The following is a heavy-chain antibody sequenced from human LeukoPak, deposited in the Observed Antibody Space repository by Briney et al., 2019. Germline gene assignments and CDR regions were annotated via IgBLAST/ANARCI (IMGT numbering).Heavy chain of an antibody. CDR3: GSGQWLVGVFY. V-gene: IGHV1-2*02. J-gene: IGHJ4*02. D-gene: IGHD6-19*01. CDR2: INPNSGVT. CDR1: GHTFTGYY. Sequence: ASAKVSCKASGHTFTGYYMHWVRQAPGQGLEWLGWINPNSGVTNYAQKFQGRITMTRDTSITTVYMELSSLTSDDTAVYYCGSGQWLVGVFYWGQGTLVTVSS.